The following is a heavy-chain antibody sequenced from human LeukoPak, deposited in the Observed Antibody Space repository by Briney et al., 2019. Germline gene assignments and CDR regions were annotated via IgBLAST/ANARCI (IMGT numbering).Heavy chain of an antibody. CDR2: INPNSGGT. CDR3: ARGPYSSSWYYFDY. CDR1: GYTFTGYY. J-gene: IGHJ4*02. Sequence: ASVKVSCKASGYTFTGYYMHWVRQAPGQGLEWMGWINPNSGGTNYAQKFQGRVTMTRDTSISTAYMELSRLRSDDTAVYYCARGPYSSSWYYFDYWGQGTLVTVSS. V-gene: IGHV1-2*02. D-gene: IGHD6-13*01.